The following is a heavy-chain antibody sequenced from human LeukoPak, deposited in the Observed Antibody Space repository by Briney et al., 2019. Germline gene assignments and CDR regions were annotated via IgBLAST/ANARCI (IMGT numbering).Heavy chain of an antibody. Sequence: TGGSLRLSCAASGFTFSSYAMSWVRQAPGKGLEWVSGFSGGDGSTSYPDSVKGRFTISRDNSKNTLYLQMNSLRAEDTAVYYCAKGKVVPATIYDYWGQGTLVTVSS. CDR2: FSGGDGST. V-gene: IGHV3-23*01. CDR1: GFTFSSYA. J-gene: IGHJ4*02. CDR3: AKGKVVPATIYDY. D-gene: IGHD2-2*02.